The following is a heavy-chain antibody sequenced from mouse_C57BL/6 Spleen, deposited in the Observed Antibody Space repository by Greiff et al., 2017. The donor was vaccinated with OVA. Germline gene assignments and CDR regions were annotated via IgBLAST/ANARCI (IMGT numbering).Heavy chain of an antibody. CDR1: GFTFSSYA. V-gene: IGHV5-4*01. J-gene: IGHJ3*01. CDR3: ARDTDYYGSSPTWFAY. Sequence: EVKLVESGGGLVKPGGSLKLSCAASGFTFSSYAMSWVRQTPEKRLEWVATISDGGSYTYYPDNVKGRFTISRDNAKNNLYLQMSHLKAEDTAMYYCARDTDYYGSSPTWFAYWGQGTLVTVSA. CDR2: ISDGGSYT. D-gene: IGHD1-1*01.